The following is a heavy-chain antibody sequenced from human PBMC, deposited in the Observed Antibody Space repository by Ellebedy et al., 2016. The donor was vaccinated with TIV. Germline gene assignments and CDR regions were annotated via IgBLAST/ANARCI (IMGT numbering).Heavy chain of an antibody. J-gene: IGHJ4*02. Sequence: PGGSLRLSCAASGFTFSNDWMAWVRQAPGKGLEWVGLIKRKTDGETTDYGAPVKGRFTISRDDSKNTLYLQMNSLKSEDTAVYYCTKGARDHWGQGTLVTISS. CDR2: IKRKTDGETT. CDR1: GFTFSNDW. CDR3: TKGARDH. V-gene: IGHV3-15*01.